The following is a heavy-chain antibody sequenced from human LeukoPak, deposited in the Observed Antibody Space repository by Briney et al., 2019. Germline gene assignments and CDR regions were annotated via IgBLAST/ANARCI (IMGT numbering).Heavy chain of an antibody. D-gene: IGHD3-22*01. Sequence: ASVKVSRKSSGYAFTGYYMHWVRRAPCQELEWMGWINPNSCDTNYTQKFQGRVTMTRDTYISTAYMELSRLTSDDRAMYYCARDRTSGYHWFDPWGRGTLVSVSS. CDR2: INPNSCDT. CDR1: GYAFTGYY. V-gene: IGHV1-2*02. CDR3: ARDRTSGYHWFDP. J-gene: IGHJ5*02.